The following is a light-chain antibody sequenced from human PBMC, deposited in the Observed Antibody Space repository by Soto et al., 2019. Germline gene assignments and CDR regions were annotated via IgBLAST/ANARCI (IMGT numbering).Light chain of an antibody. Sequence: EIVLTQSPGTLSLSPGERATLSCRASQSVSSSFLAWYQQKPGQAPRLLIYGASSRATGIPDRFSGSGSGTDFTLTISRLEPEDVAVYYCLQYGSSPLTFGGGTNVEIK. CDR2: GAS. J-gene: IGKJ4*01. CDR1: QSVSSSF. CDR3: LQYGSSPLT. V-gene: IGKV3-20*01.